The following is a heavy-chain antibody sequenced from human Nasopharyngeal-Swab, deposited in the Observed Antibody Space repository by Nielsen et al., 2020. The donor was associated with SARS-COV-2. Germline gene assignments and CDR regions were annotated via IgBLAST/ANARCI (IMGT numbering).Heavy chain of an antibody. CDR1: GFTFDDYA. V-gene: IGHV3-9*01. CDR3: ANGGIITMVRGATN. J-gene: IGHJ4*02. CDR2: ISWNSGSI. Sequence: SLKISCAASGFTFDDYAMHWVRQAPGKGLEWVSGISWNSGSIGYADSVKGRFTISRDNAKNSLYLQMNSLRAEDTALYYCANGGIITMVRGATNWGQGTLVTVSS. D-gene: IGHD3-10*01.